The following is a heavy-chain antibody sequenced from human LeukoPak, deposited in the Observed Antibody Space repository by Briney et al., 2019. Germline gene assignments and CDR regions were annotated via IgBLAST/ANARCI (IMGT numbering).Heavy chain of an antibody. J-gene: IGHJ4*02. Sequence: GGSLRLSCTASGFTFSSYAVNWVRQAPGKGLEWVSIISASGGSTKYADSVKGRFTISRDNTKNMLFLQMNSLRAEDMAVYYCAKGGITIFGEADYWGQGTLVTVSS. V-gene: IGHV3-23*01. D-gene: IGHD3-3*01. CDR1: GFTFSSYA. CDR3: AKGGITIFGEADY. CDR2: ISASGGST.